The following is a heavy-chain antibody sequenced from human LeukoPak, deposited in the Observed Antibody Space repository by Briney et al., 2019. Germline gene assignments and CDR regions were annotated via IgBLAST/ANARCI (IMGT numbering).Heavy chain of an antibody. V-gene: IGHV3-23*01. Sequence: GWSLRLSCAASGFTFSSYAMSWVRQAPGKGLEWVSAISGSGGSTYYADSVKGRFTISRDNSKNTLYLQMNSLRAEDTAVYYCAKIGILTGYSSYWGQGTLVTVSS. CDR1: GFTFSSYA. CDR3: AKIGILTGYSSY. J-gene: IGHJ4*02. D-gene: IGHD3-9*01. CDR2: ISGSGGST.